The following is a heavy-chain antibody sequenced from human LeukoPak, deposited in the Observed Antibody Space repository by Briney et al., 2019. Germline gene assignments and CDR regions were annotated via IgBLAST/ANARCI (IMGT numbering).Heavy chain of an antibody. V-gene: IGHV4-30-4*01. CDR1: GGSISSGDYY. CDR2: IYYSGST. J-gene: IGHJ5*01. CDR3: ARDRGAAAGIDS. Sequence: SETLSLTCTVSGGSISSGDYYWSWIRQPPGKGLEWIGYIYYSGSTYYNPSLKSRVTISVDTSKNQFSLKLSSVTAADTAVYYCARDRGAAAGIDSWGQGTLVTVSS. D-gene: IGHD6-13*01.